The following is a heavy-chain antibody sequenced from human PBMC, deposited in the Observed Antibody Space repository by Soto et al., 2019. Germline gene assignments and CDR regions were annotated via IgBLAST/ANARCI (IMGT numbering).Heavy chain of an antibody. V-gene: IGHV4-31*03. J-gene: IGHJ4*02. D-gene: IGHD2-2*03. CDR2: IYYSGST. CDR1: GGSISSGGYY. Sequence: QVQLQESGPGLVKPSQTLSLTCTVSGGSISSGGYYWSWIRQHPGKGLEWIGYIYYSGSTYHNPSIKSRVTLSVDTSKNRFSLKLSSVTAADTAVYYCARTGERWILGYYFDYWGQGTLVTVSS. CDR3: ARTGERWILGYYFDY.